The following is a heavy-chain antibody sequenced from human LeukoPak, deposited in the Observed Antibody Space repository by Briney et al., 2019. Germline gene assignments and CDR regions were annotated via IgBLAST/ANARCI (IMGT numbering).Heavy chain of an antibody. CDR2: IRDSGDRT. CDR3: AKFSWNDKGRFDC. V-gene: IGHV3-23*01. CDR1: GFTFSSYA. Sequence: GGSLRLSCAASGFTFSSYAMSWVRQSPGKGLEWVSGIRDSGDRTYYADSVKGRFTISRDNSKNTLYLQMNSLRVEDTAVYYCAKFSWNDKGRFDCWGQGTLVTVSS. J-gene: IGHJ4*02. D-gene: IGHD1-1*01.